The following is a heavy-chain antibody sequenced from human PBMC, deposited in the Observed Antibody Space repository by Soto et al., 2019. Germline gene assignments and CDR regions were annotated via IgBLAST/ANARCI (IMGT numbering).Heavy chain of an antibody. CDR3: SRGLVGLCDV. Sequence: ASATVSCKASGYTFTDYYTSWAGQSPGQGLEWMGWINSNSGGTNDAQKFQGWVTMTRDTALRTAYMELRRMGSDETAVYYGSRGLVGLCDVWGQGTTDTVSS. J-gene: IGHJ6*02. CDR1: GYTFTDYY. V-gene: IGHV1-2*04. D-gene: IGHD2-15*01. CDR2: INSNSGGT.